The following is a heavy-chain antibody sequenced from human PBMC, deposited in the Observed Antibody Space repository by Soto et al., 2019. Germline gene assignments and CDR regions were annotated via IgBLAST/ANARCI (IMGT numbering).Heavy chain of an antibody. CDR1: GYTFTSYD. D-gene: IGHD3-3*02. CDR2: MNPNSGNT. Sequence: GASVKVSCKASGYTFTSYDINWVRQATGQGLEWMGWMNPNSGNTGYAQKFQGRVTMTRNTSISTAYMELSGLRSEDTAVYYCARGGRRGRIFSGRDGMDVWGQGTTVTVSS. V-gene: IGHV1-8*01. CDR3: ARGGRRGRIFSGRDGMDV. J-gene: IGHJ6*02.